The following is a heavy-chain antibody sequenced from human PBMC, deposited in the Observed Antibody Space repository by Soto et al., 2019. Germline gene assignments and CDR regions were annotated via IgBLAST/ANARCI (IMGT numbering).Heavy chain of an antibody. J-gene: IGHJ4*02. Sequence: GGSLRLSCAASGFTFSNAWMSWVRQAPGKGLEWVGRIKSKTDGGTTDYAAPVKGRFTISRDDSKNTLYLQMNSLKTEDTAVYYCTAQHWLGDFDYWGQGTLVTVSS. CDR2: IKSKTDGGTT. CDR1: GFTFSNAW. D-gene: IGHD6-19*01. CDR3: TAQHWLGDFDY. V-gene: IGHV3-15*01.